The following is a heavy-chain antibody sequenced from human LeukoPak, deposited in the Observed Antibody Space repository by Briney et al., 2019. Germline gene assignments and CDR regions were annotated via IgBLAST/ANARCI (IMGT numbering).Heavy chain of an antibody. CDR3: ARAESDYYDSSCHSDY. CDR2: IIPILGIA. Sequence: ASVKVSCKASGGTFSSYAISWVRQAPGQGLEWMGRIIPILGIANYAQKFQGRVTITADKSTSTAYMELSSLRSEDTAVYYCARAESDYYDSSCHSDYWGQGTLVTVSS. D-gene: IGHD3-22*01. CDR1: GGTFSSYA. V-gene: IGHV1-69*04. J-gene: IGHJ4*02.